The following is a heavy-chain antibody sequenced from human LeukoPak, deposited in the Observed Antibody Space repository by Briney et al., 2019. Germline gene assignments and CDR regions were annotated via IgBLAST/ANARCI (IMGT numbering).Heavy chain of an antibody. CDR3: ARHSFDFSGWFDP. J-gene: IGHJ5*02. CDR2: IYPGDSDT. Sequence: GESLKISCKGSGSSFTSYWIGWVRQMPGKGLEWMGIIYPGDSDTRYSPSFQGQVTISADKSIRTAYLQSSSLKASDTAMYYCARHSFDFSGWFDPWGQGTLVTVSS. CDR1: GSSFTSYW. D-gene: IGHD2-15*01. V-gene: IGHV5-51*01.